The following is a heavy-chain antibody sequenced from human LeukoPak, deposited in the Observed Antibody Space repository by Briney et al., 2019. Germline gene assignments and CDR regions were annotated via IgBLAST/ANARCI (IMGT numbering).Heavy chain of an antibody. Sequence: GGSLRLSCAASGFTFSSYAMSWVRQAPGKGLEWVSAISGSGGSTYYAGSVKGRFTISRDNSKNTLYLQMNSLRAEDTAVYYCTKVLSQHMDIVATPGDWGQGTLVTVSS. J-gene: IGHJ4*02. V-gene: IGHV3-23*01. CDR3: TKVLSQHMDIVATPGD. CDR2: ISGSGGST. D-gene: IGHD5-12*01. CDR1: GFTFSSYA.